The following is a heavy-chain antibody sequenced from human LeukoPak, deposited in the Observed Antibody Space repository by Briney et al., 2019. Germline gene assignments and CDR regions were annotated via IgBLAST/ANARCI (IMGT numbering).Heavy chain of an antibody. D-gene: IGHD2-2*01. CDR1: GGSISSGSYY. CDR3: ARGTVYCSSTSCSFYYSYYYMDV. CDR2: VYTSGST. Sequence: SETLSLTWAVAGGSISSGSYYWSWLRRPAGKGLEWIGGVYTSGSTNYNPSVKSRVTISVDTSKNQFSLKLSSVTAADTAVYYYARGTVYCSSTSCSFYYSYYYMDVWGKGTTVTISS. V-gene: IGHV4-61*02. J-gene: IGHJ6*03.